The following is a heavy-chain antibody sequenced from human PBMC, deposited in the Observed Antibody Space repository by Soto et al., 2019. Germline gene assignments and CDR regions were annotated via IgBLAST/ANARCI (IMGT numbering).Heavy chain of an antibody. CDR3: ERVRTIYWYFDL. V-gene: IGHV3-33*01. Sequence: QVQLVESGGGVVQPGRSLRLSCAASGFTFSSYGMHWVRQAPVKGLEWVAVIWYDGSNKYYADSVKGRFTISRDNSKNTLYLQMNSLRAEDTAVYYCERVRTIYWYFDLWGRGTLVTVSS. D-gene: IGHD1-1*01. CDR1: GFTFSSYG. CDR2: IWYDGSNK. J-gene: IGHJ2*01.